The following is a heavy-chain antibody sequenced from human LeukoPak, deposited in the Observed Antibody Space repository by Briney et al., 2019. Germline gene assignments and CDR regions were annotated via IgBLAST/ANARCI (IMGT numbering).Heavy chain of an antibody. CDR1: GFTFSDSA. V-gene: IGHV3-73*01. CDR3: TSSREYNYLPLDY. D-gene: IGHD5-18*01. J-gene: IGHJ4*02. Sequence: PGGSLRLSCAASGFTFSDSAMHWVRRASGKGLEWVGRMRSKSNNYATAYAASVKGRFTISRDDSKSTAYLQMNSLKTEDTAVYYCTSSREYNYLPLDYWGQGVLVTVSS. CDR2: MRSKSNNYAT.